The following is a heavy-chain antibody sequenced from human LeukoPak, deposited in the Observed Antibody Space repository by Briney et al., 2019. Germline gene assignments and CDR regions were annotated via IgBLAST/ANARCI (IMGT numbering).Heavy chain of an antibody. J-gene: IGHJ4*02. CDR1: GYTFTSYY. Sequence: ASVKVSCKASGYTFTSYYMHWVRQAPGQGLEWMGIINPSGGSTSYAQKFQGRVTMTRDTSTSTVYMELSSLRSEDKAVYYCAREREQYDILTGYPPPFDYWGQGTLVTVSS. V-gene: IGHV1-46*01. CDR3: AREREQYDILTGYPPPFDY. D-gene: IGHD3-9*01. CDR2: INPSGGST.